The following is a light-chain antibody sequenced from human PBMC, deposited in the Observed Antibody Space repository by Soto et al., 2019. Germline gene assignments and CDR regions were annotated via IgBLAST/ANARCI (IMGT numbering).Light chain of an antibody. CDR1: SSNVGLNS. CDR2: NNN. CDR3: AAWDDSLNPSYV. V-gene: IGLV1-44*01. Sequence: QSVLTQPPSTSGTPGQSVTISCSGTSSNVGLNSVNWYQQVPGTTPRLLIYNNNQRPSGVSDRFSGSKSGTSASLAISGLQSEDEADYYCAAWDDSLNPSYVFGTGTKVTVL. J-gene: IGLJ1*01.